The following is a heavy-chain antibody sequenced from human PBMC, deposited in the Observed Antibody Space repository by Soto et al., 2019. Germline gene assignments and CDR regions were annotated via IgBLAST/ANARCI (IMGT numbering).Heavy chain of an antibody. D-gene: IGHD3-22*01. CDR2: FDPEDGET. CDR3: ATRSTYYYDSSGYWGYYFDY. J-gene: IGHJ4*02. V-gene: IGHV1-24*01. Sequence: GASVKVSCKVSGYTLTKLSMHWVRQAPGKGLEWMGGFDPEDGETIYAQKFQGRVTMTEDTSTDTAYMELSSLRSEDTAVYYCATRSTYYYDSSGYWGYYFDYWGQGTLVTVSS. CDR1: GYTLTKLS.